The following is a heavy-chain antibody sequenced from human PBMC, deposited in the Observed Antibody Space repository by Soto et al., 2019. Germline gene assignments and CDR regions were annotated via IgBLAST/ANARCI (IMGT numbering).Heavy chain of an antibody. Sequence: ASVKVSCKASGGTFSTYSITWVRQAPGQGLEWMGGIIPIFATTTYAQKFQGRVTITADESTSTAYMELSSLRSEDTAVYYCARAPPTCTGGSCYKGSQYYYYAMDVSGQGTTVTVYS. CDR1: GGTFSTYS. V-gene: IGHV1-69*13. D-gene: IGHD2-15*01. CDR2: IIPIFATT. J-gene: IGHJ6*02. CDR3: ARAPPTCTGGSCYKGSQYYYYAMDV.